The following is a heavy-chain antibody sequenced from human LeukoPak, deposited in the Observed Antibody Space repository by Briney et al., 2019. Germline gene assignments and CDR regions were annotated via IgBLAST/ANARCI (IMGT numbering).Heavy chain of an antibody. D-gene: IGHD3-22*01. CDR1: GFTFSSYS. CDR2: ISSSSSYI. V-gene: IGHV3-21*01. J-gene: IGHJ4*02. Sequence: TLGGSLRLSCAASGFTFSSYSKNWVRQAPGKGLEWVSSISSSSSYIYYADSAKGRCTISRDNAKNSLYLQMNSLRAEDTAVYYSARGLCTYYYDSPYYFDYWGQGTLVTVSS. CDR3: ARGLCTYYYDSPYYFDY.